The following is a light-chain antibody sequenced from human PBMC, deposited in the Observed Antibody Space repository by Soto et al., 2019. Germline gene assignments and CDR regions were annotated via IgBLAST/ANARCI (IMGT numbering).Light chain of an antibody. Sequence: MTLSPSSVSASVGDRFTMTFRSSQGISSNFLAWYQQKRGQAPRLLIHGASNRATGIPARFSGSGSGTVFTLTISSLQSEDFAVYYCQQYNNWPLTFGGGTKVDI. CDR2: GAS. CDR3: QQYNNWPLT. V-gene: IGKV3D-15*01. J-gene: IGKJ4*01. CDR1: QGISSNF.